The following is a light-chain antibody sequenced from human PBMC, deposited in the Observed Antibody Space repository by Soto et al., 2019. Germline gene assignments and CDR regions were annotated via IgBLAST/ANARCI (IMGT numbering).Light chain of an antibody. J-gene: IGKJ1*01. CDR2: GAS. CDR3: QHYGT. V-gene: IGKV3-20*01. Sequence: ESFFTQSPGTLSLSPGERATLSCRASQSVSSSYLAWYQQKLGQAPRLLIFGASTRATGIPDRFSGSGSGTDFTLTISRLEPEDFAVYFCQHYGTFDQGTKVDIK. CDR1: QSVSSSY.